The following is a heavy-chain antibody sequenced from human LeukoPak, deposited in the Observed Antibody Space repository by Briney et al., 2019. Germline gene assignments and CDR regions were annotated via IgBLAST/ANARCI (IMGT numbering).Heavy chain of an antibody. CDR1: GCNFNQHT. D-gene: IGHD2-21*01. CDR3: AKSDCGSDGCKLLNY. V-gene: IGHV3-23*01. Sequence: GGSLRLSCAASGCNFNQHTMAWVRQAPGKGLEWVSSISGSGDDTKYADSVMGRFTISRDNSKNTVSLQMNSLRAEDTAVYYCAKSDCGSDGCKLLNYWGQGTLVTASS. J-gene: IGHJ4*02. CDR2: ISGSGDDT.